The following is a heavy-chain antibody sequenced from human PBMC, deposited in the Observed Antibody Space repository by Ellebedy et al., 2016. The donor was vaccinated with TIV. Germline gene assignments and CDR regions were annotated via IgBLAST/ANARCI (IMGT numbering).Heavy chain of an antibody. Sequence: GGSLRLSXAASGFTFSSYGMHWVRQAPGKGLEWVAFISYDGSNKYYADSVKGRFTISRDNSKNTLYLQMNSLRAEDTAVYYCAKEASSLVVVVAAPGNYPGGGFDYWGQGTLVTVSS. D-gene: IGHD2-15*01. CDR1: GFTFSSYG. CDR2: ISYDGSNK. CDR3: AKEASSLVVVVAAPGNYPGGGFDY. V-gene: IGHV3-30*18. J-gene: IGHJ4*02.